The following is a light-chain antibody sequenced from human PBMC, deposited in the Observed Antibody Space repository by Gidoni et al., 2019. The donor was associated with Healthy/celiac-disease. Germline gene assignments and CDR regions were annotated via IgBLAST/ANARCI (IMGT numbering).Light chain of an antibody. J-gene: IGLJ2*01. CDR2: SNN. V-gene: IGLV1-44*01. CDR1: SSNIGSNT. CDR3: AAWDDSLNGVV. Sequence: QSVLTQPPSASGPPGQGVTISCSGSSSNIGSNTVNWYQQLPGTAPKLLIYSNNQRPSGVPDRCSGSKSGTSASLAISGLQSEDEADYYCAAWDDSLNGVVFGGGTKLTVL.